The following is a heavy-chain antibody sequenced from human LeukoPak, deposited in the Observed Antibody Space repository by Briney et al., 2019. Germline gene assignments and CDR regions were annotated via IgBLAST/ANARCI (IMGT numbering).Heavy chain of an antibody. CDR3: AQPDF. CDR1: GITFRSSS. CDR2: IRFDGSTK. V-gene: IGHV3-30*02. J-gene: IGHJ4*02. Sequence: HAGGSLRLSCVASGITFRSSSMHWVRQAPGKGLEWLAFIRFDGSTKYYADSVKGRFTVSRDNSKSTLYLQINSLRAEDTAVYYCAQPDFWGQGTLVTVSS.